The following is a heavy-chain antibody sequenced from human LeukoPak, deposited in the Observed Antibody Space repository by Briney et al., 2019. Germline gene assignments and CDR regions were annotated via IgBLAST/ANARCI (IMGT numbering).Heavy chain of an antibody. CDR3: VRPESAGTKYRFDY. CDR2: IIPIFGTA. V-gene: IGHV1-69*06. D-gene: IGHD1-1*01. Sequence: SVKVSCKASGGTFSSYAISWVRQAPGQGLEWMGGIIPIFGTANYAQKFQGRVTITADKSTSTAYMELSSLRSEDTAVYYCVRPESAGTKYRFDYWGQGALVTVSS. J-gene: IGHJ4*02. CDR1: GGTFSSYA.